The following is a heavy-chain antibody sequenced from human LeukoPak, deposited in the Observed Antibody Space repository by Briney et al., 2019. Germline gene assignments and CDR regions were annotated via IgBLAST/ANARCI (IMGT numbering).Heavy chain of an antibody. CDR3: ARGRIHSWSDAFDI. D-gene: IGHD5-18*01. Sequence: ASVKVSCKASGYTLIGHYMHWVRQAPGQGLEWMGWINSNSGGTKYTQKFQGSVIMTRYTSISTAYMELSRLKSDDTAVYYCARGRIHSWSDAFDIWGQGTTVTVSS. V-gene: IGHV1-2*02. J-gene: IGHJ3*02. CDR1: GYTLIGHY. CDR2: INSNSGGT.